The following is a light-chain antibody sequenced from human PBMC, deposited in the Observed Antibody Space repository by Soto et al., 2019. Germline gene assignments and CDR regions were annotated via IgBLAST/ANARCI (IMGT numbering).Light chain of an antibody. Sequence: SVLTQSPGTLSLSPGERATLSCRASQSVSSSYLAWYQQKPGQTPRLLIYGASSRATGIPDRFSGSGSGTDFTLTISRLEPEDFAVYYCQQYGRSPRTFGQRTKVDIK. CDR2: GAS. CDR3: QQYGRSPRT. V-gene: IGKV3-20*01. J-gene: IGKJ1*01. CDR1: QSVSSSY.